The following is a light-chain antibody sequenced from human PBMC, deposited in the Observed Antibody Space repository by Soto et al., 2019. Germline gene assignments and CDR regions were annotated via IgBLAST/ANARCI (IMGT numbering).Light chain of an antibody. V-gene: IGLV1-40*01. CDR2: GNS. J-gene: IGLJ2*01. Sequence: QSVLTQPPSVSGAPGQRVTISCTGSSSNIGAGYDVHWYQQLPGTAPKLLIYGNSNRPSGVPDRFSGSKSGTSASLAITGLQAEDEVDYYCQSYDSSLSGYVVFGGGTKLTVL. CDR3: QSYDSSLSGYVV. CDR1: SSNIGAGYD.